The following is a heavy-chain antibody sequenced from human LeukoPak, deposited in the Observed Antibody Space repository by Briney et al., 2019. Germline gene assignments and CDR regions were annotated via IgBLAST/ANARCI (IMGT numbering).Heavy chain of an antibody. D-gene: IGHD3-9*01. J-gene: IGHJ4*02. CDR3: ARSSRFDWLLYFDS. CDR2: ISGYNGNT. Sequence: ASVKVSCKASGYTFTSYGINWVRQAPGQGLEWMGWISGYNGNTIYAENLQGRDTMTTDTSTSTAYIELGSLGSDDTAVFYCARSSRFDWLLYFDSWGQGTLVTVSS. V-gene: IGHV1-18*01. CDR1: GYTFTSYG.